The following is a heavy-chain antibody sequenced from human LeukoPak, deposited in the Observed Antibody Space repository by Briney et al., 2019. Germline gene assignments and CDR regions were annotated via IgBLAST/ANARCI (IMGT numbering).Heavy chain of an antibody. CDR2: FDPEDGET. CDR1: GYTLTELS. J-gene: IGHJ5*02. Sequence: ASVKVSCKVFGYTLTELSMHWVRQAPGKGLEWMGGFDPEDGETIYAQKFQGRVTMTEDTSTDTAYMELSSLRSEDTAVYYCATGVLRYSPLGFDPWGQGTLVTVSS. D-gene: IGHD3-9*01. V-gene: IGHV1-24*01. CDR3: ATGVLRYSPLGFDP.